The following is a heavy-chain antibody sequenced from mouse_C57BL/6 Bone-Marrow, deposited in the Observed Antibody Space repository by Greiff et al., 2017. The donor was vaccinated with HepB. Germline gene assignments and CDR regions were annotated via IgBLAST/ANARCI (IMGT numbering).Heavy chain of an antibody. D-gene: IGHD1-1*01. J-gene: IGHJ1*03. V-gene: IGHV5-15*01. CDR3: ARRGYGSSYWYFDV. Sequence: EVNVVESGGGLVQPGGSLKLSCAASGFTFSDYGMAWVRQAPRKGPEWVAFISNLAYSIYYADTVTGRFTISRENAKNTLYLEMSSLRSEDTAMYYCARRGYGSSYWYFDVWGTGTTVTVSS. CDR2: ISNLAYSI. CDR1: GFTFSDYG.